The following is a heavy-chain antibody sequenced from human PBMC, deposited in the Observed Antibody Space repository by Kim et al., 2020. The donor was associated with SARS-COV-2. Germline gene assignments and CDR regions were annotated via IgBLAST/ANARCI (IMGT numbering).Heavy chain of an antibody. D-gene: IGHD3-10*01. Sequence: YYNASLTSRVTISVDTSKNQFSLKLSSVTAADTAVYYCARQKITKYYFDYWGQGTLVTVSS. J-gene: IGHJ4*02. CDR3: ARQKITKYYFDY. V-gene: IGHV4-39*01.